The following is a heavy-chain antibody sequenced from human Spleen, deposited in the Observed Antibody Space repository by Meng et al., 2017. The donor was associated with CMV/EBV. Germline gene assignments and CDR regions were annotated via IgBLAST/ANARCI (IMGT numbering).Heavy chain of an antibody. Sequence: SETLSLTCTVSGGSVSSGSYYWSWIRQPPGKGLEWIGYIYYSGSTNYNPSLKSRVTISVDTSKNQFSLKLSSVTAADTAVYYCARDGYNWNPRYFDYWGQGTLVTVSS. CDR3: ARDGYNWNPRYFDY. CDR1: GGSVSSGSYY. V-gene: IGHV4-61*01. D-gene: IGHD1-20*01. J-gene: IGHJ4*02. CDR2: IYYSGST.